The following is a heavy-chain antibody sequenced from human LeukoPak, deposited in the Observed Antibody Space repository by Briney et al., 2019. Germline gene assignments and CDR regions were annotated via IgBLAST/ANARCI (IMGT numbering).Heavy chain of an antibody. Sequence: GGSLRLSCVVSGFTFSTYWMSWVRQAPGKGLEWVANIKQDGSEKYYVDSVKGRFTISRDNAKNSLYLQMNSLRAEDTAVYYCARDLAGTTGWVDYWGQGTLVTVSS. CDR2: IKQDGSEK. D-gene: IGHD1-7*01. V-gene: IGHV3-7*01. CDR1: GFTFSTYW. CDR3: ARDLAGTTGWVDY. J-gene: IGHJ4*02.